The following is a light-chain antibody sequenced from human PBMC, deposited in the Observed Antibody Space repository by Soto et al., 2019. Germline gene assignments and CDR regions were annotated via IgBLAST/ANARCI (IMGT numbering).Light chain of an antibody. CDR2: DTN. CDR3: GTWDSSLSAYV. V-gene: IGLV1-51*01. J-gene: IGLJ1*01. CDR1: RFNIGDNY. Sequence: QSVLTQPPSVSAAPGQKVTISCSGSRFNIGDNYVSWYQQLPGTAPKLLIYDTNKRTSGAPDRVSASKSGTSATLGITGLQTGDEADYYCGTWDSSLSAYVFGTGTKV.